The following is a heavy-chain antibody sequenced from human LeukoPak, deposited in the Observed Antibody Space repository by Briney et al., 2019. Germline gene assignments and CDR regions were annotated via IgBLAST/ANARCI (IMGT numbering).Heavy chain of an antibody. D-gene: IGHD2-2*01. J-gene: IGHJ5*02. Sequence: GGSLRLSCTASGFTFSSYAMSWVRQAPGKGLEWVSAVIASGGTIYYADSVKGLCTIYRDNSKNTLHLQMNSLRAENTAVYHCAKEPREYCSSSSCPNWLDPWGQGTLVTVSS. CDR1: GFTFSSYA. CDR2: VIASGGTI. V-gene: IGHV3-23*01. CDR3: AKEPREYCSSSSCPNWLDP.